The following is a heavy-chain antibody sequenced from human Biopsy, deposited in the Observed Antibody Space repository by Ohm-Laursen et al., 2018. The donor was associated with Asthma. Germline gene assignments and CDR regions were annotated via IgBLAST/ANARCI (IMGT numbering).Heavy chain of an antibody. J-gene: IGHJ4*02. D-gene: IGHD1-26*01. Sequence: SLRLSCSASGFTFSNYGMHWVRQAPGKGLDWVAVISFDGSNKNYTDSVKGRFTISRDNSRNMLHLQMNSLRAEDTAVYYCAKDVFPGWELRRGPDYWGQGTLVTVSS. CDR3: AKDVFPGWELRRGPDY. CDR1: GFTFSNYG. V-gene: IGHV3-30*18. CDR2: ISFDGSNK.